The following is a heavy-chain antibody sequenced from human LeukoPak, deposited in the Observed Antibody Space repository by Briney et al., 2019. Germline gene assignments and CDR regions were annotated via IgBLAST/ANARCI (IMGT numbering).Heavy chain of an antibody. CDR1: GFTFSDYH. Sequence: GGSLRLSCAASGFTFSDYHMSWIRQAPGKGLEWVSYISSSGGTISYADSVKGRFTISRDNAKNSLYLQMNSLRVEDTAVYYRARGPVSSSGFFGYWGQGTLVTVSS. V-gene: IGHV3-11*01. CDR3: ARGPVSSSGFFGY. CDR2: ISSSGGTI. J-gene: IGHJ4*02. D-gene: IGHD6-19*01.